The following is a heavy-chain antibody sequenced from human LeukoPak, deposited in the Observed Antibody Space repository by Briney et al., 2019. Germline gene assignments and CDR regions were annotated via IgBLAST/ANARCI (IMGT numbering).Heavy chain of an antibody. Sequence: GGSLRLSCATSGFTFSSYWMTWVRQAPGKGLEWVANIKQDGGEKYYVDSVEGRFTISRDNAKNSLFLQMNSLRAEDTAVYYCARVGKPMVTIRSQVPVDYWGQGILVTVSS. V-gene: IGHV3-7*01. CDR3: ARVGKPMVTIRSQVPVDY. D-gene: IGHD4-17*01. J-gene: IGHJ4*02. CDR1: GFTFSSYW. CDR2: IKQDGGEK.